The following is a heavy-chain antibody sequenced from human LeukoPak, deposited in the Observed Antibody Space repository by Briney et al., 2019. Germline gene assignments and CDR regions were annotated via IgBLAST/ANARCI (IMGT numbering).Heavy chain of an antibody. CDR2: IYKAGDP. V-gene: IGHV3-53*05. CDR1: GFTVSTNY. CDR3: ARDLPHCDF. Sequence: GGSLRLSCAASGFTVSTNYMTWVRQAPGKGLEWVSVIYKAGDPYNADSVKGRFTISRENFKNTLYLQMNSLRVEVTAVYYCARDLPHCDFWGQGTLVTVSS. J-gene: IGHJ3*01.